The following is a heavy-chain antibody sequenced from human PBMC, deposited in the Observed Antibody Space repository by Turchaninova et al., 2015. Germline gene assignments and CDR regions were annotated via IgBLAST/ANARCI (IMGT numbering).Heavy chain of an antibody. CDR1: GFSLSTSGVG. Sequence: QITLKESGPTLVKPTQTLTLTCTFSGFSLSTSGVGVAWLRQPPGKALEWLALIYWDEDKRYSPSLRRRLTITKGASRNQVVLTMTNLDPVDTATYYCAHIIRQLAPFDYWGQGMLVTVSS. CDR3: AHIIRQLAPFDY. D-gene: IGHD6-6*01. V-gene: IGHV2-5*02. J-gene: IGHJ4*02. CDR2: IYWDEDK.